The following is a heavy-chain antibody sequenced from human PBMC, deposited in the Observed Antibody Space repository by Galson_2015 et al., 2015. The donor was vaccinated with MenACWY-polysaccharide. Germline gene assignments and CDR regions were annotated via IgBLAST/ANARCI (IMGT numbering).Heavy chain of an antibody. V-gene: IGHV3-66*02. J-gene: IGHJ4*02. CDR2: IHSDDNT. D-gene: IGHD3-10*01. CDR1: GFTISSNS. CDR3: TRHAWGER. Sequence: SLRLSCAASGFTISSNSINWVRQAPGRGLEWISVIHSDDNTYFADSVKGRFTISRDNSKNTLFLQMSSLRAEDTALYYCTRHAWGERWGQGTLVTVSS.